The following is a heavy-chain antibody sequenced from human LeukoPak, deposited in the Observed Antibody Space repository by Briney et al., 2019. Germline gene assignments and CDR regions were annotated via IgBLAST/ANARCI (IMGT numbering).Heavy chain of an antibody. Sequence: SETLSLTCTVSGGSISSGDYYWSWLRQPPGKGLEWIGYIYYSGSTYYNPSLKSRVTMSVDTSKNQFSLKLSSVTAADTAVYYCARDGVWAAAYDYWGQGTLVTVSS. CDR2: IYYSGST. CDR1: GGSISSGDYY. J-gene: IGHJ4*02. D-gene: IGHD3-16*01. V-gene: IGHV4-30-4*01. CDR3: ARDGVWAAAYDY.